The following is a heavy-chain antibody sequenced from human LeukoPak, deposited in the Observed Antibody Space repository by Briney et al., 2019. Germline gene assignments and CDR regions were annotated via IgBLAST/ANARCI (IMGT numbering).Heavy chain of an antibody. V-gene: IGHV4-34*01. Sequence: SETLSLTCAVYGGSFSGYYWSWIRQPPGKGLEWIGEINHSGSTNYNPSLKSRVTISVDTSKNQFSLKLSSVTAADTAVYYCATHNGYDLEKRAGWFDPWGQGTLVTVSS. CDR2: INHSGST. D-gene: IGHD5-12*01. CDR1: GGSFSGYY. J-gene: IGHJ5*02. CDR3: ATHNGYDLEKRAGWFDP.